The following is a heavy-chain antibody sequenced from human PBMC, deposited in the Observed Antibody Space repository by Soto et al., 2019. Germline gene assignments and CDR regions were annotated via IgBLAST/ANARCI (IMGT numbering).Heavy chain of an antibody. D-gene: IGHD2-15*01. J-gene: IGHJ6*02. CDR3: AKTMGDCSGGSCYGAYSMDV. Sequence: EVQLLESGGGLVQPGGSLRLSCAASGFSFDTYAMSWVRQARGKGPEWVSTVSASGGSTYSADSVKGRFTISRDNSKNTVHLQMNSLRADDTVVYYCAKTMGDCSGGSCYGAYSMDVWGQGITVTVSS. CDR2: VSASGGST. CDR1: GFSFDTYA. V-gene: IGHV3-23*01.